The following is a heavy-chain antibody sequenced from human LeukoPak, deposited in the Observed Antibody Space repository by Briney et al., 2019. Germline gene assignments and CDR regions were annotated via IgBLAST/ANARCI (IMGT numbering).Heavy chain of an antibody. CDR2: IYYSGST. J-gene: IGHJ4*02. D-gene: IGHD2-15*01. Sequence: SETLSLTCTVSGGSISSSSYYWGWIRQPPGKGLEWIGSIYYSGSTYYNPSLKSRVTISVDTSKNQFSLKLSSVTAADTAVYYCARVDCSGGSRSTWFDYWGQGTLVTVSS. V-gene: IGHV4-39*01. CDR1: GGSISSSSYY. CDR3: ARVDCSGGSRSTWFDY.